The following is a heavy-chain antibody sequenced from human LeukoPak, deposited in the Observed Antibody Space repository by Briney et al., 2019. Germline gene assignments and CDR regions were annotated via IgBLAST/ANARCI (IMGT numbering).Heavy chain of an antibody. D-gene: IGHD6-13*01. CDR1: GFTFSGFE. J-gene: IGHJ5*02. CDR2: ISSSSNYI. CDR3: ARGTAAAAWFDP. V-gene: IGHV3-21*01. Sequence: PGGSLRLSCVSSGFTFSGFEMNWVRQAPGKGLEWVSSISSSSNYIYYADSVKGRFTISRDNAKNSLSLQMNSLRAEDTAVYYCARGTAAAAWFDPWGQGTLVTVSS.